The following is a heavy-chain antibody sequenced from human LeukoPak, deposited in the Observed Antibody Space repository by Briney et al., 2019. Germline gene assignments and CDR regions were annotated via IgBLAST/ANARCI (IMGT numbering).Heavy chain of an antibody. J-gene: IGHJ3*02. CDR2: ISSSGSTI. V-gene: IGHV3-11*01. Sequence: PGGSLRLSCAASGFTFSDYYMSWIRQAPGKGLEWVSYISSSGSTIYYADSVKGRFTISRDNAKNSLYLQMNSLRAEDTAVYYCAREHSGSYYETVVDAFDIWAKGQWSPSLQ. D-gene: IGHD1-26*01. CDR1: GFTFSDYY. CDR3: AREHSGSYYETVVDAFDI.